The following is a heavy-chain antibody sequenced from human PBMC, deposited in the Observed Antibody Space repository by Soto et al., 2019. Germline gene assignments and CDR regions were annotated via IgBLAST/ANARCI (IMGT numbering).Heavy chain of an antibody. CDR2: IYYSGST. D-gene: IGHD3-10*01. J-gene: IGHJ5*02. Sequence: SATLSLTCTVSGGSISSYHWSWIRQPPGKGLEWIGYIYYSGSTNYNPSLKSRVTISVDTSKNQFSLKLSSVTAADTAVYYCARQGSGSYYSQRWFDPWGQGTLVTVSS. CDR1: GGSISSYH. CDR3: ARQGSGSYYSQRWFDP. V-gene: IGHV4-59*08.